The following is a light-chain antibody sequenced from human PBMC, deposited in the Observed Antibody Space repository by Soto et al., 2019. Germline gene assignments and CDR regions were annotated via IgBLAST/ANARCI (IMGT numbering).Light chain of an antibody. J-gene: IGLJ1*01. V-gene: IGLV2-14*01. CDR3: GSYTSSSNYV. Sequence: ALAQPASVSGSPGQSITISCTGYIHYDFVSWYQQHPGTAPKLVIYEVSNRPSGTSDRFSGSKSGHTASLTISGLQTEDEAVYYCGSYTSSSNYVFGTGTKVTVL. CDR2: EVS. CDR1: IHYDF.